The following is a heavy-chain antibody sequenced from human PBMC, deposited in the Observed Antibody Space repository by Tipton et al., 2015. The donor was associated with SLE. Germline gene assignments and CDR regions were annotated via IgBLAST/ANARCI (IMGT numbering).Heavy chain of an antibody. V-gene: IGHV4-34*01. D-gene: IGHD3-10*01. CDR1: GGSFSGYY. J-gene: IGHJ4*02. CDR2: VNHSGST. Sequence: TLSLTCAVYGGSFSGYYWSWIRQPPGKGLEWIGEVNHSGSTNYNPSLKSRVTISVDTSKNQFSLKLSSVTAADTAVYYCARGHYGSGRCDYWGQGTLVTVSS. CDR3: ARGHYGSGRCDY.